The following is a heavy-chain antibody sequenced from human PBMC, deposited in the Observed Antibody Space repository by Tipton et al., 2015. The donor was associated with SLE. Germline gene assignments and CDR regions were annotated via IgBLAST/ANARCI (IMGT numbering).Heavy chain of an antibody. CDR3: ARDVDYGSGSYYPDP. J-gene: IGHJ5*02. CDR2: IYSGGST. CDR1: GFTVSSHY. Sequence: SLRLSCAASGFTVSSHYMRWVRQAPGKGLEWVSVIYSGGSTYYADSVKGRFTISRDNSKNTLYLQMNSLRAEDTAVYYCARDVDYGSGSYYPDPWGQGTLVTVSS. D-gene: IGHD3-10*01. V-gene: IGHV3-53*01.